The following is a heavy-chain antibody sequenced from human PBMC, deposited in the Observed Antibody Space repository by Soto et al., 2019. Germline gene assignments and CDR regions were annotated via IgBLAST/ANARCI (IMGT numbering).Heavy chain of an antibody. CDR3: ATMEKFASLSCFDT. CDR2: MNPGSGDT. J-gene: IGHJ5*02. CDR1: GYSFTNND. Sequence: ASVKVSCKASGYSFTNNDVSWVRQATGQGLEWMGWMNPGSGDTGYAQKFQGRVTMTRDISIATAYMELSSLRSDDTAIYYCATMEKFASLSCFDTWGQGALVTVSS. D-gene: IGHD3-16*02. V-gene: IGHV1-8*01.